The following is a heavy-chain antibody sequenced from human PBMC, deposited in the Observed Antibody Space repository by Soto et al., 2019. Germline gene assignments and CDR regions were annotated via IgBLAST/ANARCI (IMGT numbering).Heavy chain of an antibody. CDR2: VSAYNGNT. CDR1: GYTFSNDA. Sequence: QVQLVQSGAEVKKPGASVKVSCKASGYTFSNDAITWVRQAPGQGLEWMGWVSAYNGNTNYAQKFKGRVTMTTDTSTSTAYMEIRSLRYDDTAVYFCARASPYYWNYTMYWGQGTLVTVSS. CDR3: ARASPYYWNYTMY. V-gene: IGHV1-18*01. J-gene: IGHJ4*02. D-gene: IGHD1-7*01.